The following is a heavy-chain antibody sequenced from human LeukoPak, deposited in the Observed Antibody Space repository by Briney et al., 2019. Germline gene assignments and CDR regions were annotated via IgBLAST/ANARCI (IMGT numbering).Heavy chain of an antibody. CDR2: ISSSSSYI. J-gene: IGHJ3*02. CDR1: GFTFSSYS. Sequence: GGSLRLSCAASGFTFSSYSMNWVRQAPGKGLEWVSSISSSSSYIYYADSVKGRFTISRDNAKNSLYLQMNSLRAEDTAVYYCARDGVWSEILVVIPFDIWGQGTMVTVSS. CDR3: ARDGVWSEILVVIPFDI. V-gene: IGHV3-21*01. D-gene: IGHD3-22*01.